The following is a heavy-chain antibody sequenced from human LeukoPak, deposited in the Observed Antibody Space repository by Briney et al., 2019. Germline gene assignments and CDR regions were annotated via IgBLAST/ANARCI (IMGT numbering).Heavy chain of an antibody. D-gene: IGHD3-22*01. CDR3: ARDHHRRHYDSQARDTFDI. Sequence: GGSLRLSCAASGFTVSSNYMSWVRQAPGKGLEWVSYIGSSSSPIYYADSVKGRFTISRDNAKNSLYLHMNSLRAEDTAVYYCARDHHRRHYDSQARDTFDIWGQGTMVTVSS. CDR1: GFTVSSNY. V-gene: IGHV3-48*01. J-gene: IGHJ3*02. CDR2: IGSSSSPI.